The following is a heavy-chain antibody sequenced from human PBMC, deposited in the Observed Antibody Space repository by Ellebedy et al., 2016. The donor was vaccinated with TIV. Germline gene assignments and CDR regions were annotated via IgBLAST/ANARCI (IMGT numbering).Heavy chain of an antibody. J-gene: IGHJ6*02. Sequence: MPSETLSLTCAVSGGAISSGGYPWSCIRQPPGKGLAWIGYIYHSGSTYYNPSLKSRVTISVDRSKNQFSLKLSSVTAADTAVYYCARAYCGGAGYSNYCGMDVWGQGATVTVSS. CDR1: GGAISSGGYP. D-gene: IGHD2-21*02. CDR3: ARAYCGGAGYSNYCGMDV. V-gene: IGHV4-30-2*01. CDR2: IYHSGST.